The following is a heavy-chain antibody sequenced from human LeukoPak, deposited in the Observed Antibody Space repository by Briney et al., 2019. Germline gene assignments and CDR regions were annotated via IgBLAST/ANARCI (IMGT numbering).Heavy chain of an antibody. D-gene: IGHD3-10*01. J-gene: IGHJ4*02. Sequence: PGGSLRLSCTASGFSFGDYTMSWVRQAPGKGLEWEGFIRRKASGGTTGYAASVKGRFTISRDDSKSIAYLQMDSLKTEDTAVYYCTRPIYGSGSYYFDYWGQGTLVTVSS. CDR1: GFSFGDYT. CDR3: TRPIYGSGSYYFDY. V-gene: IGHV3-49*04. CDR2: IRRKASGGTT.